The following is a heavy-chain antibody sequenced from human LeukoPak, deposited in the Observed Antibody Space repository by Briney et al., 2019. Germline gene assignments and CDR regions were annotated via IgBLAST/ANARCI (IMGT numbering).Heavy chain of an antibody. CDR2: IDPSGGTT. CDR1: GYSFTSLY. CDR3: ARDRARVGTKDDAFDV. V-gene: IGHV1-46*01. Sequence: ASVKVSCKASGYSFTSLYMHWVRQASGQPPEWMGAIDPSGGTTRYAQKFQGRITMTRDTSTSTVHLELSSLRYDDTAVYYCARDRARVGTKDDAFDVWGQGIMVIVSS. J-gene: IGHJ3*01. D-gene: IGHD3-10*01.